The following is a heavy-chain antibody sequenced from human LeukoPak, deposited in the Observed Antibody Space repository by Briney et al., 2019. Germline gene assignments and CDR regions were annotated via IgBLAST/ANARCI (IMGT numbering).Heavy chain of an antibody. CDR1: GGSISSYY. CDR2: IYYSGST. D-gene: IGHD5-18*01. CDR3: ARRGYSYGQHYYFDY. J-gene: IGHJ4*02. Sequence: SETLSLTCTVSGGSISSYYWSWIRQPPGKGLEWIGYIYYSGSTNYNPSLKSRVTISVDPSKNQFSLKLSYVTAADTAVYYCARRGYSYGQHYYFDYWGQGTLVTVSS. V-gene: IGHV4-59*01.